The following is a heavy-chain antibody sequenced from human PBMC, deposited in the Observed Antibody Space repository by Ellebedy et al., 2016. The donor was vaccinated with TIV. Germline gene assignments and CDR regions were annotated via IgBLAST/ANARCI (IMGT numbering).Heavy chain of an antibody. D-gene: IGHD5-18*01. J-gene: IGHJ4*02. CDR2: ISGSGGST. CDR3: ALAVDTAMVIY. V-gene: IGHV3-23*01. CDR1: GFTFSSYA. Sequence: GESLKISCAASGFTFSSYAMSWFRQAPGKGLEWVSAISGSGGSTYYADSVKGRFTISRDNSKNTLYLQMNSLRAEDTAVYYCALAVDTAMVIYWGQGTLVTVSS.